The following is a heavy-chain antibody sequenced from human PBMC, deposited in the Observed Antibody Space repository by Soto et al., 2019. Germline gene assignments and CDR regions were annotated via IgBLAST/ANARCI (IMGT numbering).Heavy chain of an antibody. V-gene: IGHV1-2*02. CDR2: INPTSCGT. D-gene: IGHD5-18*01. CDR3: ARKIREYNFDY. J-gene: IGHJ4*02. CDR1: GYSXTGYY. Sequence: SXKVSCKASGYSXTGYYLNWVRQAPGQGLEWIGWINPTSCGTKYAQKFQGRVTMTREKSISTADMELISPTSDDTAVFYFARKIREYNFDYWGQGTLGTVSS.